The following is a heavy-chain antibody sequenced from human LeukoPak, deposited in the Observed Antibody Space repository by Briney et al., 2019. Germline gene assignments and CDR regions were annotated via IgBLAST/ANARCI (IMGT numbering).Heavy chain of an antibody. J-gene: IGHJ4*02. V-gene: IGHV3-23*01. CDR2: ISGSGDST. CDR3: ARVRVSGSSNFDY. CDR1: GFTFSSYG. Sequence: GGSLRLSCAASGFTFSSYGMSWVRQAPGKGLEWVSAISGSGDSTYYADSVKGRFTISRDSSKNSLYLQMNSLRAEDTAVYYCARVRVSGSSNFDYWGQGTLVTVSS. D-gene: IGHD1-26*01.